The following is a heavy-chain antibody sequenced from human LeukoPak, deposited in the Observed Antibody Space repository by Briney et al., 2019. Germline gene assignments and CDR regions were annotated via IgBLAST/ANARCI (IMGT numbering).Heavy chain of an antibody. CDR3: ARDPLRTGGFDY. D-gene: IGHD7-27*01. CDR1: GFTFSSYS. V-gene: IGHV3-21*01. Sequence: GGSLRLSCAASGFTFSSYSMNWVRQAPGKGLEWVSSISSSSSYIYYADSVKGRFTISRDNAKNSLYLQMNSLRAEDTAVYYCARDPLRTGGFDYWGQGTLVTVSS. J-gene: IGHJ4*02. CDR2: ISSSSSYI.